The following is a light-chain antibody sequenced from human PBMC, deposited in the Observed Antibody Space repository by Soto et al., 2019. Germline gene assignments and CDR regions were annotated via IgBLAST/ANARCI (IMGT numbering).Light chain of an antibody. V-gene: IGKV1-5*03. CDR3: QQYNSYSWT. Sequence: DIQMTQSPSTLSASVGDRVTITCRASQSISSWLDWYQQKPGKDPKLLIYKASSLESGVPSRFSGSGSGTEFTLTISSLQPDDFATYYCQQYNSYSWTFGQGTKVEIK. CDR1: QSISSW. J-gene: IGKJ1*01. CDR2: KAS.